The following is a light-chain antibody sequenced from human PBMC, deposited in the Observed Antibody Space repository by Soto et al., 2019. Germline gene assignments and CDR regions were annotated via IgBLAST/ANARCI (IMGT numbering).Light chain of an antibody. CDR2: EVS. V-gene: IGLV2-8*01. Sequence: QSALTQPPAASGSPGQSVTISCTGTSSDDGGYNYVSWYQQHPGKAPKLMISEVSERPSGLPDRFSGSKSGNTASLTVSGSQASDEADYYCSSFAGNNNLVFGGGTKLTVL. J-gene: IGLJ2*01. CDR3: SSFAGNNNLV. CDR1: SSDDGGYNY.